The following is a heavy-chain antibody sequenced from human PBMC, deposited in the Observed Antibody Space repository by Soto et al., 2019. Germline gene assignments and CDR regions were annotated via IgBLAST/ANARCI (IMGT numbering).Heavy chain of an antibody. CDR3: AREGRVQQLVRRYYYGMDV. V-gene: IGHV1-8*01. D-gene: IGHD6-13*01. Sequence: GASVKVSCKASGYTFTSYDINWVRQATGQGLEWMGWMNPNSGNTGYAQKFQGRVTMTRNTSISTAYMELSSVTAADTAVYYCAREGRVQQLVRRYYYGMDVWGQGTTVTVSS. J-gene: IGHJ6*02. CDR1: GYTFTSYD. CDR2: MNPNSGNT.